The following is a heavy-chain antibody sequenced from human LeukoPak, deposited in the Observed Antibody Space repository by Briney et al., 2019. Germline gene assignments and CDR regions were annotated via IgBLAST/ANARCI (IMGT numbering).Heavy chain of an antibody. CDR1: GYTFTGYY. Sequence: ASVKVSCKASGYTFTGYYMHWVRQAPGQGLERMGWINPNSGGTNYAQKFQGRVTMTRDTSISTAYMELSRLRSDDTAVYYCAREDHGAYDFWSGYYGPSGGIDYWGQGTLVTVSS. V-gene: IGHV1-2*02. D-gene: IGHD3-3*01. CDR3: AREDHGAYDFWSGYYGPSGGIDY. CDR2: INPNSGGT. J-gene: IGHJ4*02.